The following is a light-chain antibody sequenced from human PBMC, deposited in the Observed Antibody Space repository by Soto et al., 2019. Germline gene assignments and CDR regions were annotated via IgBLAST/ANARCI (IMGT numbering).Light chain of an antibody. CDR3: QQSYSDPRT. CDR2: DAS. CDR1: QSISSY. V-gene: IGKV1-39*01. J-gene: IGKJ1*01. Sequence: DIQMTQSPSSLSASEGDRVTITCRASQSISSYLNWYQQKPGKAPKLLIFDASSLQSGVPSRFSGSGSGTDFTLTISSLQPEDFAIYYCQQSYSDPRTFGQGTKVEIK.